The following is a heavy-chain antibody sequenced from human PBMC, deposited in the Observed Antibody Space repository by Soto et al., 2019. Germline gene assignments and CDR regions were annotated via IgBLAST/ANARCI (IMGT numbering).Heavy chain of an antibody. V-gene: IGHV1-69*13. J-gene: IGHJ2*01. CDR2: IIPIFGTA. CDR1: GGTFSSYA. D-gene: IGHD6-19*01. CDR3: ARRPNSSGWYPKLYWYFDL. Sequence: SVKVSCKASGGTFSSYAISWVRQAPGQGLEWMGGIIPIFGTANYAQKFQGRVTITADESTSTAYMELSSLRSEDTAVYYCARRPNSSGWYPKLYWYFDLWGRGTLVTVSS.